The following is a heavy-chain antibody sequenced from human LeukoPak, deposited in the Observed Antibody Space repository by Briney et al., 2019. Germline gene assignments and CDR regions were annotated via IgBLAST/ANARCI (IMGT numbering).Heavy chain of an antibody. CDR3: ARVYSSGWEVSDY. CDR2: IRKEDDNYIT. Sequence: GGSLRLSCAASGFSFSDHSMDWVRQAPGKGLGWVGRIRKEDDNYITQYAASVKDRFTISRDDSKSSLYLHMNSLKVEDTALYYCARVYSSGWEVSDYWSQGTLVTVSS. J-gene: IGHJ4*02. CDR1: GFSFSDHS. V-gene: IGHV3-72*01. D-gene: IGHD6-19*01.